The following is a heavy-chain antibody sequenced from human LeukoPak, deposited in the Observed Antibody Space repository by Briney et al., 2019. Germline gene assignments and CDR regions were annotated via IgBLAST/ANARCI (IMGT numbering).Heavy chain of an antibody. D-gene: IGHD3-3*01. CDR1: GYSISSGYY. J-gene: IGHJ3*02. CDR3: ARANQNVLRFLEWLSAFDI. CDR2: IYHSGST. Sequence: SETLSLTCAVSGYSISSGYYWGWIRQPPGKGLEWIGSIYHSGSTYYNPSLKGRVTISVATSKNQFSLKLSSVTAADTAVYYCARANQNVLRFLEWLSAFDIWGQGTMVTVSS. V-gene: IGHV4-38-2*01.